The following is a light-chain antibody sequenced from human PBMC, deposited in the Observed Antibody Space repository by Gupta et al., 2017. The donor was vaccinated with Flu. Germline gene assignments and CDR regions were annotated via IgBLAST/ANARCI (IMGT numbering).Light chain of an antibody. V-gene: IGKV1-39*01. Sequence: SSLSASVGDRVTITCRASQSISSYLNWYQQKPGKAPKLLIYAASSLQSGVPSRFSGSGSGTDFTLTISSLQPEDFATYYCQQSYSTLTWTFGQGTKVEIK. CDR3: QQSYSTLTWT. CDR1: QSISSY. J-gene: IGKJ1*01. CDR2: AAS.